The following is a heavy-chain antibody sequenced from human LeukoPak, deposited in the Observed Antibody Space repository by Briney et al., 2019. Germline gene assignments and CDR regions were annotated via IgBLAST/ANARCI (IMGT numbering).Heavy chain of an antibody. D-gene: IGHD6-13*01. CDR1: GGSISSYY. Sequence: SETLSLTCTVSGGSISSYYWSWIRQPPGKGLEWIGYIYYSGSTNYNPSLKSRVTISVDTSKNQFSLRLSSVTAADTAVYYCARGRWGIAAAGTSYWGQGTLVAVSS. CDR3: ARGRWGIAAAGTSY. V-gene: IGHV4-59*01. CDR2: IYYSGST. J-gene: IGHJ4*02.